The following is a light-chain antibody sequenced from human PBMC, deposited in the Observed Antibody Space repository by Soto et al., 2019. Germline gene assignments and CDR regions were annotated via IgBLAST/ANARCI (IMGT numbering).Light chain of an antibody. V-gene: IGKV3-20*01. J-gene: IGKJ1*01. CDR3: HQYGNSLWT. CDR2: GAS. Sequence: EIVLTQSPDILSLSPGERATLSCRASQSVSSNNLVWYQQKPGQAPRLLIYGASSRATGIPDRFSGSGSGTDFTLTISRLETDDFAVYYCHQYGNSLWTFGQGTKVEIK. CDR1: QSVSSNN.